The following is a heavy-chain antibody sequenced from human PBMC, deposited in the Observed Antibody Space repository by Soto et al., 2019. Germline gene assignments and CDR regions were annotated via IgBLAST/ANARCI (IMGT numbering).Heavy chain of an antibody. CDR2: IYWNDDK. J-gene: IGHJ4*02. CDR1: GFSLSTSGVG. CDR3: AHGRAGIAAAGYLDFDY. V-gene: IGHV2-5*01. Sequence: QITLKESGPTLVKPTQTLTLTCTFSGFSLSTSGVGVGWIRQPPGKALEWLALIYWNDDKRNSPSLKSRLTITKDTSKNQVVLTMTNMDPVDTATYYCAHGRAGIAAAGYLDFDYWGQGTLVTVSS. D-gene: IGHD6-13*01.